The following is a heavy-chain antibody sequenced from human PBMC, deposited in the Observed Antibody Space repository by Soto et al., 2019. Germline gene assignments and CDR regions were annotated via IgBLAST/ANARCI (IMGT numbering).Heavy chain of an antibody. CDR1: GGTFSSYA. CDR3: ARGGGLAAAGKWWDYYYGMDV. D-gene: IGHD6-13*01. J-gene: IGHJ6*02. V-gene: IGHV1-69*01. Sequence: QVQLVQSVAEVKKPGSSVQVSCKASGGTFSSYAISWVRQAPGQGIEWMGGIILIFGTAKYAQKFQGRVTITADESTSTAYIELSSLRSEDTAVYSCARGGGLAAAGKWWDYYYGMDVWGQGTTVTVSS. CDR2: IILIFGTA.